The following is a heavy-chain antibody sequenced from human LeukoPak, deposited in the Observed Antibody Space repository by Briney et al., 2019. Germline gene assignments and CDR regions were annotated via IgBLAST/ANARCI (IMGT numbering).Heavy chain of an antibody. CDR3: AKCILTGYYKGYMDV. V-gene: IGHV3-23*01. CDR2: ISGSGGST. J-gene: IGHJ6*03. CDR1: GFTFSSFG. D-gene: IGHD3-9*01. Sequence: GGTLRLSCAASGFTFSSFGMSWVRQAPGKGLEWVSAISGSGGSTYSADSVKGRFTISRDNSKNTLYLQMNSLRAEDTAVYYCAKCILTGYYKGYMDVWGKGTTVTISS.